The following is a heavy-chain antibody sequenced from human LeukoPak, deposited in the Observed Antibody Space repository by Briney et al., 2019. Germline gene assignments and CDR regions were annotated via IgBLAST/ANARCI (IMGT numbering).Heavy chain of an antibody. J-gene: IGHJ4*02. CDR3: ARDPGIAAAGNDY. CDR2: INHSGST. CDR1: GGSFSGYY. Sequence: SETLSLTCAVYGGSFSGYYWSWIRQPPGKGLEWIGEINHSGSTNYNPSLKSRVTISVDTSKNQFSLKLSSVTAADTAVYYCARDPGIAAAGNDYWGQGTPVTVSS. D-gene: IGHD6-13*01. V-gene: IGHV4-34*01.